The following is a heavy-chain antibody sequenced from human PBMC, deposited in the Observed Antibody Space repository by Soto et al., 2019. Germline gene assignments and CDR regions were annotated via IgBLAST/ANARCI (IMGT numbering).Heavy chain of an antibody. CDR3: ARLTGVFRLVLDY. Sequence: SVKVSCKASGGTFSSYAISWVRQAPGQGLEWMGGIIPTFGTANYAQKFQGRVTITADESTSTAYMELRSLRTDDTAIYYCARLTGVFRLVLDYWGQGTQVTVSS. D-gene: IGHD3-16*01. J-gene: IGHJ4*02. CDR1: GGTFSSYA. CDR2: IIPTFGTA. V-gene: IGHV1-69*13.